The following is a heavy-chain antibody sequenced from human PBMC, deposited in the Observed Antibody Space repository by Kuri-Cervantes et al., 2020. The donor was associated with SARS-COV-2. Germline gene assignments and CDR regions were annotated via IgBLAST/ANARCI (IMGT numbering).Heavy chain of an antibody. CDR1: GYTFTSYG. Sequence: ASVKVSCKASGYTFTSYGISWVRQAPGQGLEWMGWISAYNGDTNYAQKLRGRVTMTTDTSTSTAYMELRSLRSDDTAVYYCAVLTGESGPYYYYYGMDVWGQGTTVTVSS. D-gene: IGHD7-27*01. CDR3: AVLTGESGPYYYYYGMDV. J-gene: IGHJ6*02. CDR2: ISAYNGDT. V-gene: IGHV1-18*01.